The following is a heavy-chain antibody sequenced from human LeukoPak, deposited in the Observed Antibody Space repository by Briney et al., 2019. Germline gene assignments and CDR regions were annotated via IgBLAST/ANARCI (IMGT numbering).Heavy chain of an antibody. V-gene: IGHV1-18*01. CDR1: GYTFTSYG. CDR2: ISAYNGNT. CDR3: ARDAPVDYDSSGYYSAEYFQH. Sequence: GASVEVSCKASGYTFTSYGISWVRQAPGQGLEWMGWISAYNGNTNYAQKLQGRVTMTTDTSTSTAYMELRSLRSDDTAVYYCARDAPVDYDSSGYYSAEYFQHWGQGTLVTVSS. J-gene: IGHJ1*01. D-gene: IGHD3-22*01.